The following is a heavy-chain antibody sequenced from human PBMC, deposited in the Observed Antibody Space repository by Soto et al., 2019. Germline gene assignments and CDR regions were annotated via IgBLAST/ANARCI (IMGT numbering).Heavy chain of an antibody. CDR1: GGTFSRYG. D-gene: IGHD3-22*01. V-gene: IGHV1-69*12. Sequence: QVQLVQSGAEVKKPGSPVKVSCKASGGTFSRYGISWVRQAPGQGLEWMGGIIPIFGTANYAQKFQGRVTITADESTSTAYMELGSLRSEDTAVYYCARARNDNYYYGMDVWGQGTTVTVSS. CDR2: IIPIFGTA. J-gene: IGHJ6*02. CDR3: ARARNDNYYYGMDV.